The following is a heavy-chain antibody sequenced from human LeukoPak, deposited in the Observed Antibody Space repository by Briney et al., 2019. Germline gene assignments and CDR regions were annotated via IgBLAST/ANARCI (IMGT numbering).Heavy chain of an antibody. CDR2: INPSGTGT. CDR1: GYTITNNY. V-gene: IGHV1-2*02. Sequence: ASVKVSCKASGYTITNNYMHWVRQAPGQGLEWMGVINPSGTGTSYAQKFQGRVTMTRDTSISTAYMELSRLRSDDTAVYYCARDDRNARESFDWWADYWGQGTLVTVSS. D-gene: IGHD3-9*01. CDR3: ARDDRNARESFDWWADY. J-gene: IGHJ4*02.